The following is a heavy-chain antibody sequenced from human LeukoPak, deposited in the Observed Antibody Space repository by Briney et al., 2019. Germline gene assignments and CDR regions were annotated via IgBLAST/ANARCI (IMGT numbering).Heavy chain of an antibody. Sequence: ASVKVSCKASGYTFTSYGISWVRQAPGQGLERMGWISAYNGNTNYAQKFQGRVTMTRDMSTSTVYMELSSLRSEDTAVYYCAREIPSGSNRYSSSSGRGFDYWGQGTLVTVSS. CDR2: ISAYNGNT. CDR1: GYTFTSYG. V-gene: IGHV1-18*01. CDR3: AREIPSGSNRYSSSSGRGFDY. J-gene: IGHJ4*02. D-gene: IGHD6-6*01.